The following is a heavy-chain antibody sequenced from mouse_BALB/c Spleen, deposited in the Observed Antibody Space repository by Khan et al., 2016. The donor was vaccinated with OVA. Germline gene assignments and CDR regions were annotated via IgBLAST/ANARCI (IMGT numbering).Heavy chain of an antibody. V-gene: IGHV3-8*02. CDR2: IIYTGYT. CDR1: GDSITSGY. Sequence: EVTLLESGPSLVKPSQTLSLTCSVTGDSITSGYWNWIRKFPGNKLEYMGYIIYTGYTYYNPSLKSRISITRHTSKNQYYLHLNSVTDEDTATYYCARSTYRYAFVYWGQGTLVTVSA. D-gene: IGHD2-14*01. CDR3: ARSTYRYAFVY. J-gene: IGHJ3*01.